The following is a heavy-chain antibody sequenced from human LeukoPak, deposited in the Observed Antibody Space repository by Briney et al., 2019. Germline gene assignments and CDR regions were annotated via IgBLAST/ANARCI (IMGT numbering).Heavy chain of an antibody. V-gene: IGHV3-33*01. D-gene: IGHD6-13*01. CDR3: ARSQSSSLIDY. J-gene: IGHJ4*02. CDR1: GFSLSAYG. Sequence: GGSLRLSCAASGFSLSAYGVHWVRQAPGKGLEWVAVIWYDGTSKDYADTVKGRFTFSRDNSKNTLYLQMNSLTVEDTAVYYCARSQSSSLIDYWGQGTLVTVSS. CDR2: IWYDGTSK.